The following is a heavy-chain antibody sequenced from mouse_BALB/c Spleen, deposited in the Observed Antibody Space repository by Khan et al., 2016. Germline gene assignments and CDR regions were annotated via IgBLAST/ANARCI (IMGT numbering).Heavy chain of an antibody. CDR3: TTGFAY. Sequence: EVQLEVSGGGLVQPGGSMKLSCVASGFTFSNYWMNWVRQSPEKGLEWVAEIRLKSNNYATHYAESVKGRFTISRDDSKSSVYLKMNNLRAEDTGIYYCTTGFAYWGQGTLVTVSA. J-gene: IGHJ3*01. CDR2: IRLKSNNYAT. CDR1: GFTFSNYW. V-gene: IGHV6-6*02.